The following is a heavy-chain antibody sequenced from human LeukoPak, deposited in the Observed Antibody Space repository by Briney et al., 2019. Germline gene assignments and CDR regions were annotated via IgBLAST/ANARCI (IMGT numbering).Heavy chain of an antibody. CDR3: ARPRVRGAMNFDY. D-gene: IGHD3-10*01. CDR2: ISSSGSTI. CDR1: GFTFSDYY. V-gene: IGHV3-11*01. Sequence: PGGSRTLSCAAYGFTFSDYYMSWIRQAAGRGLEWVSYISSSGSTIYYADSVKGRFTISRDNAKNSLYLQMNSLRAEDTAVYYCARPRVRGAMNFDYWGQGTLVTVSS. J-gene: IGHJ4*02.